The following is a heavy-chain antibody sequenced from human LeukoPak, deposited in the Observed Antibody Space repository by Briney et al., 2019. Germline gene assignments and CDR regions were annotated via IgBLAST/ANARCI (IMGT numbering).Heavy chain of an antibody. CDR1: GGSISSGGYY. Sequence: SETLSLTCTVSGGSISSGGYYWSWIRQHPGKGLEWIGYIYYSGSTYYNPSLKSRVTITVDTSKNQFSLKLSSVTAADTAVYYCARAALLSYGSGSYGANFDYWGQGTLVTVSS. CDR2: IYYSGST. CDR3: ARAALLSYGSGSYGANFDY. D-gene: IGHD3-10*01. J-gene: IGHJ4*02. V-gene: IGHV4-31*03.